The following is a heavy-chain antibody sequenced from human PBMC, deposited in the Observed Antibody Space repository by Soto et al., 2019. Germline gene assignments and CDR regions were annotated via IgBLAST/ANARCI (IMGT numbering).Heavy chain of an antibody. CDR3: ASTVWFGRKYFDY. J-gene: IGHJ4*02. D-gene: IGHD3-10*01. CDR1: GGSISSSSYY. V-gene: IGHV4-39*01. CDR2: IYYSGST. Sequence: QLQLQESGPGLVKPSETLSLTCTVSGGSISSSSYYWGWIRQPPGKGLEWIGSIYYSGSTYYNPSLKSLVTISVDTSKTQFSLKLSSVTAADTAVYYCASTVWFGRKYFDYWGQGTLVTVSS.